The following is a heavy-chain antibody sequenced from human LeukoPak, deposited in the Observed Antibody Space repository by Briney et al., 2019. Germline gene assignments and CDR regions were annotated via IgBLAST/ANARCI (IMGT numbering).Heavy chain of an antibody. CDR2: IRYDGSNK. V-gene: IGHV3-30*02. Sequence: GGSLRLSCAASGFTFSSYGMRWVRQAPGKGLEWVAFIRYDGSNKYYADSVKGRFTISRDNSKNTLYLQMNSLRAEDTAVYYCANLIWGSVAYFDYWGQGTLVTVSS. J-gene: IGHJ4*02. CDR3: ANLIWGSVAYFDY. CDR1: GFTFSSYG. D-gene: IGHD3-16*01.